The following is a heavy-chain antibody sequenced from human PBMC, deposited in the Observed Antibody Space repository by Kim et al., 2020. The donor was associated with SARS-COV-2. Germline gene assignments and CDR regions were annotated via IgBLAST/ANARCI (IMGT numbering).Heavy chain of an antibody. CDR1: GYTFTSYQ. CDR3: ARKSWYCGGDDCYHSYFDY. V-gene: IGHV1-46*01. J-gene: IGHJ4*02. CDR2: INPSGDRT. D-gene: IGHD2-21*01. Sequence: ASVKVSCKASGYTFTSYQMHWVRLAPGQGLEWMGIINPSGDRTSYAQKFQGRVTMTSDTSTSTIYMELNSLRSEDTAVYYCARKSWYCGGDDCYHSYFDYWGQGTLVTVSS.